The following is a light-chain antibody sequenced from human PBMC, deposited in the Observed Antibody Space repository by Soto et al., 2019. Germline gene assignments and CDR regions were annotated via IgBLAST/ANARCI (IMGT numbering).Light chain of an antibody. CDR2: GTS. CDR3: HQYNFWPT. Sequence: EIVMTQSPATLSVSRGERATLSCRASQSFSSNLSWYQQKPGQSPSLLIYGTSTRATGIPARFSGSGSGTEFTLPISRLQSEDFAVYYCHQYNFWPTFGKGIKVDI. V-gene: IGKV3-15*01. J-gene: IGKJ1*01. CDR1: QSFSSN.